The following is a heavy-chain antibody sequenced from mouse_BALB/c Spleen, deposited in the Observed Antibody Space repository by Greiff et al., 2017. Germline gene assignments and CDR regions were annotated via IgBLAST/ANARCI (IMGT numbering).Heavy chain of an antibody. Sequence: EVKLVESGGGLVQPGGSLKLSCAASGFDFSRYWMSWVRQAPGKGLEWIGEINPDSSTINYTPSLKDKFIISRDNAKNTLYLQMSKVRSEDTALYYCARPYYGSSAWFAYWGQGTLGTGSA. J-gene: IGHJ3*01. CDR3: ARPYYGSSAWFAY. D-gene: IGHD1-1*01. CDR2: INPDSSTI. V-gene: IGHV4-1*02. CDR1: GFDFSRYW.